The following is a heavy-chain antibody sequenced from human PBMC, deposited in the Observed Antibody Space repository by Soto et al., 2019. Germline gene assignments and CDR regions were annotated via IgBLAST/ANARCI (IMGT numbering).Heavy chain of an antibody. V-gene: IGHV4-59*01. Sequence: SETLSLTCTVSVGSISSYYWSWIRQPPGKGLEWIGYIYYSGSTNYNPSLKSRVTISVDTSKNQFSLKLSSVTAADTAVYYCARGRPQKGGYCSSTSCYSYYYYYMDVWGKGTTVTVSS. CDR3: ARGRPQKGGYCSSTSCYSYYYYYMDV. CDR1: VGSISSYY. CDR2: IYYSGST. J-gene: IGHJ6*03. D-gene: IGHD2-2*01.